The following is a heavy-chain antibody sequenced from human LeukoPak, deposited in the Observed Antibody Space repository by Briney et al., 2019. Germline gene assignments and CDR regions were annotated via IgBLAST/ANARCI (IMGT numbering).Heavy chain of an antibody. CDR1: GFTFSIYS. CDR3: ATTRYCNGDSCFALDY. V-gene: IGHV3-21*01. J-gene: IGHJ4*02. CDR2: ISGSTTYI. D-gene: IGHD2-15*01. Sequence: GGSLRLSCAASGFTFSIYSMNWVRQAPGKGLEWVASISGSTTYIYYADSMKGRFTISRDNAKNSLFLQMNSLRAEDTAVSYCATTRYCNGDSCFALDYWGQGTLVTVSS.